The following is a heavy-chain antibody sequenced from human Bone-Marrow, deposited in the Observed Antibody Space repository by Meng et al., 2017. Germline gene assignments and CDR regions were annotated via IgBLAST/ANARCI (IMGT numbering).Heavy chain of an antibody. CDR2: ISPASDAT. CDR3: ARGGNEFDY. CDR1: GFSLSTQP. D-gene: IGHD4-23*01. Sequence: EVHVLEFGGGWGPPGGALSLSCVAAGFSLSTQPLPWVRQAPGKGLEWVTSISPASDATFYAASVKGRFAISRDNSKNTLYLQMNSLRAEDTAVYYCARGGNEFDYWGQGTLVTVSS. V-gene: IGHV3-23*01. J-gene: IGHJ4*02.